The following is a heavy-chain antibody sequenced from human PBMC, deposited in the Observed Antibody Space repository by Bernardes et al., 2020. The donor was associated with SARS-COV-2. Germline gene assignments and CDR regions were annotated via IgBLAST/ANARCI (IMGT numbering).Heavy chain of an antibody. CDR3: AIDSTFGGVEPPDY. CDR1: GYTLTGFS. CDR2: YQPEEGET. V-gene: IGHV1-24*01. Sequence: ASVKVSCKVSGYTLTGFSVHWVRQAPGKGLEWLGGYQPEEGETVYTQKLQGRVPMTEDTSTDTAYMQFSSLRSEDTAVYYCAIDSTFGGVEPPDYWGDGTLVTVSS. J-gene: IGHJ4*01. D-gene: IGHD3-16*01.